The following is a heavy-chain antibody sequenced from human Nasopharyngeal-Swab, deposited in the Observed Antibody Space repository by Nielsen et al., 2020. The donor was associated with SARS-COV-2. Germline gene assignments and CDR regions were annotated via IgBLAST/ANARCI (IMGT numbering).Heavy chain of an antibody. Sequence: WIRQPPGKGLEWVALIYGGGFVTHYVDSVKGRFTVSRDYSRGTLSLQMNSLRVDDTAVYYCASARGTFDYWGQGAVVTVSS. J-gene: IGHJ4*02. CDR2: IYGGGFVT. CDR3: ASARGTFDY. D-gene: IGHD1-14*01. V-gene: IGHV3-23*03.